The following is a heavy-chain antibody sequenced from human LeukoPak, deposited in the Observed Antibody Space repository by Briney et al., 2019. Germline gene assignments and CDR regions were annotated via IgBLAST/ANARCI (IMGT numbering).Heavy chain of an antibody. CDR3: AKDTGSYLGNYFDY. Sequence: GGTLRLSCAASGFTFSSYGMSWVRQAPGKGLEWVSAINGSGGSTYYADSVKGRFTISRDNSKNTLYLQMNSLRAEDTAVYYCAKDTGSYLGNYFDYWGQGTLVTVSS. D-gene: IGHD1-26*01. CDR2: INGSGGST. CDR1: GFTFSSYG. J-gene: IGHJ4*02. V-gene: IGHV3-23*01.